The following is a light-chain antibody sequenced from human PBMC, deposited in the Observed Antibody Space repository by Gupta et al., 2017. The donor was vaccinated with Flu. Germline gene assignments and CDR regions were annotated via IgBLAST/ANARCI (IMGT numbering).Light chain of an antibody. CDR2: EVN. V-gene: IGLV2-14*01. CDR3: RSYTNTNTLVV. Sequence: SALTQPTSASLSPGHSIAISCTGTSSDVGGYNYDSWYQQHPGKAPRLMIFEVNNRPSVVSDRFSGSKSGNTASLTSSGLQDEDEADYYCRSYTNTNTLVVFGGGTKLTVL. J-gene: IGLJ2*01. CDR1: SSDVGGYNY.